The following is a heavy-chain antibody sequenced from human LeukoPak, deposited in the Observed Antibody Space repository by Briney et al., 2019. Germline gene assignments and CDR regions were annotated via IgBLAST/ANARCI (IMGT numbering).Heavy chain of an antibody. CDR3: ATGSLLLWFGELLQDY. V-gene: IGHV3-30*02. Sequence: PGGSLRLSCAASGFTFSSYGMHWVRQAPGKGLEWVAFIRYDGSNKYYADSVKGRFTISRDNSKNTLYLQMNSLRAEDTAVYYCATGSLLLWFGELLQDYWGQGTLVTVSS. J-gene: IGHJ4*02. CDR2: IRYDGSNK. CDR1: GFTFSSYG. D-gene: IGHD3-10*01.